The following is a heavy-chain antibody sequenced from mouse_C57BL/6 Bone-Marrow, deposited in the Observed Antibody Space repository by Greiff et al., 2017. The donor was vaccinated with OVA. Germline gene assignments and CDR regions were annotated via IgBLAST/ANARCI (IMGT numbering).Heavy chain of an antibody. J-gene: IGHJ1*03. CDR1: GFTFSDYY. V-gene: IGHV5-16*01. Sequence: EVQVVESEGGLVQPGSSMKLSCTASGFTFSDYYMAWVRQVPEKGLEWVANINYDGSSTYYLDSLKSRFIISRDNAKNILYLQMSSLKSEDTATYYCARGRYFDVWGTGTTVTVSS. CDR3: ARGRYFDV. CDR2: INYDGSST.